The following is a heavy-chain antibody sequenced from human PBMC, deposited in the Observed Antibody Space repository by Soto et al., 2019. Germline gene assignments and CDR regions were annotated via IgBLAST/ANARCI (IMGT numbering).Heavy chain of an antibody. Sequence: QITLKESGPTLVKPTQTLTLTCTFSGFSLSTSGVGVGWIRQPPGKALEWLALTYWDDDKRYSPSLKSRLTITKDTSKNRVVLTMTNMDPVDTATYYCAHRQRTVYFDYWGKGTLVTVSS. J-gene: IGHJ4*02. V-gene: IGHV2-5*02. CDR1: GFSLSTSGVG. CDR2: TYWDDDK. CDR3: AHRQRTVYFDY. D-gene: IGHD4-17*01.